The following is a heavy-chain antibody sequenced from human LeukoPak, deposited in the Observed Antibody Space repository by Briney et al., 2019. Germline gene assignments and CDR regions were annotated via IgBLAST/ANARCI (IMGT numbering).Heavy chain of an antibody. CDR2: ISGGGSSA. D-gene: IGHD2-2*01. CDR3: ATHCSSTTCYAY. Sequence: PGGSLRLSCAASGFTVSSNYMSWVRQAPGKGLEWVSAISGGGSSAYYVDFVKGRFTISRDNAKNTLYMQMNSLRAEDTAVYYCATHCSSTTCYAYWGQGTLVTVSS. CDR1: GFTVSSNY. J-gene: IGHJ4*02. V-gene: IGHV3-23*01.